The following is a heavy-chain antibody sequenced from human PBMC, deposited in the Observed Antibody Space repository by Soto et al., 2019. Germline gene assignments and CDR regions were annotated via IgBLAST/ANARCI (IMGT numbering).Heavy chain of an antibody. J-gene: IGHJ5*02. D-gene: IGHD3-3*01. CDR1: GFTFSSYA. CDR3: AKGVITIFGVVRPGNNWFDP. V-gene: IGHV3-23*01. CDR2: ISGSGGST. Sequence: GSLRLSCASSGFTFSSYAMSWVRQAPGKGLEWVSAISGSGGSTYYADSVKGRFTISRDNSKNTLYLQMNSLRAEDTAVYYCAKGVITIFGVVRPGNNWFDPWGQGTLVTVSS.